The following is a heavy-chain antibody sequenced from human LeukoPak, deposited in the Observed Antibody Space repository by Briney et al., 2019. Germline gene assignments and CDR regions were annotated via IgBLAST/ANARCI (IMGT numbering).Heavy chain of an antibody. V-gene: IGHV5-51*01. CDR1: GSIFTSYW. J-gene: IGHJ4*02. Sequence: GASLQISCECSGSIFTSYWIGWVRPLPGKGLEWMGIIYPGDSDTRYSPSFQGQVTISADKSISTAYLQWSSLKASDTAMYYCARGPLAAAWDYWGQGTLVTVSS. CDR3: ARGPLAAAWDY. D-gene: IGHD6-13*01. CDR2: IYPGDSDT.